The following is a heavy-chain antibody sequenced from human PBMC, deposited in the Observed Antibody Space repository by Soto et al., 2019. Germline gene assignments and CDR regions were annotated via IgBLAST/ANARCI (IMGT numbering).Heavy chain of an antibody. CDR3: ATDLTFGSTSAFDI. V-gene: IGHV1-24*01. Sequence: ASVKVSCKVSGYTLTELSMHWVRQAPGKGLEWMGGLDPEDGETIYAQKFQGRVTTTEDTSTDTAYMELSSLRSEDTAVYYCATDLTFGSTSAFDIWGQGTMVTVSS. CDR2: LDPEDGET. CDR1: GYTLTELS. D-gene: IGHD3-9*01. J-gene: IGHJ3*02.